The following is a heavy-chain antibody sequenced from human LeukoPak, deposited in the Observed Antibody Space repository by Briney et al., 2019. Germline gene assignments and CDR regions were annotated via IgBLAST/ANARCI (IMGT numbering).Heavy chain of an antibody. V-gene: IGHV3-23*01. D-gene: IGHD2-15*01. Sequence: GGSLRLSCAASGFTFSSYAMSWVRQAPGKGLEWVSTLSGSGASTSYADSVKGRFTISRDNSKNTLYLQMNSLRAEDTVRYYCAKQKGYCSGGSCYYSDYWGQGTLVTVSS. CDR2: LSGSGAST. CDR3: AKQKGYCSGGSCYYSDY. CDR1: GFTFSSYA. J-gene: IGHJ4*02.